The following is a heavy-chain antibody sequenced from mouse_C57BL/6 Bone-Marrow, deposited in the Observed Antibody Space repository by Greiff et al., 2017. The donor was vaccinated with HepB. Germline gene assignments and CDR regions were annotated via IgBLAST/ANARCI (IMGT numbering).Heavy chain of an antibody. CDR1: GYTFTSYW. D-gene: IGHD1-1*01. V-gene: IGHV1-64*01. Sequence: VQLQQPGAELVKPGASVKLSCKASGYTFTSYWMHWVKQRPGQGLEWIGMIHPTSGSTNYNEKFKSKATLTVDKSSSTAYMQLSGLTSEDSAVYYCSITTVGDYWGQGTTLTVSS. J-gene: IGHJ2*01. CDR3: SITTVGDY. CDR2: IHPTSGST.